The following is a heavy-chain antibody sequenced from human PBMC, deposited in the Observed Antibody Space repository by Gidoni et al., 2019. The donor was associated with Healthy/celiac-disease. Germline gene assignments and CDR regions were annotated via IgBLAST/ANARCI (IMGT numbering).Heavy chain of an antibody. J-gene: IGHJ4*02. Sequence: QLQLQESGSGLVKPSQTLSLTCAVSGGSISSGGYSGSWIRQPPVKGLEWIGYIYHSGSTYYNPSLKSRVTISVDRSKNQFSLKLSSVNAADTAVYYCARDGDSSGYFDYWGQGTLVTVSS. CDR3: ARDGDSSGYFDY. V-gene: IGHV4-30-2*01. D-gene: IGHD3-22*01. CDR1: GGSISSGGYS. CDR2: IYHSGST.